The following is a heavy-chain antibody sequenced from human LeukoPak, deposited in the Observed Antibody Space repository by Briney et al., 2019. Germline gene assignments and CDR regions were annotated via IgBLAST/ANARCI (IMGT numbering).Heavy chain of an antibody. J-gene: IGHJ5*02. D-gene: IGHD2-2*01. CDR3: AKGYCSSATCYSRFDP. Sequence: GGSLRLSCAASGFTFSSYAMSWVRQAPGKGLEWVSAISGSGGSTFSADSVKGRFTISRDNSENTLYLQMNSLRAGDTAVYYCAKGYCSSATCYSRFDPWGQRTLVTVSS. CDR2: ISGSGGST. CDR1: GFTFSSYA. V-gene: IGHV3-23*01.